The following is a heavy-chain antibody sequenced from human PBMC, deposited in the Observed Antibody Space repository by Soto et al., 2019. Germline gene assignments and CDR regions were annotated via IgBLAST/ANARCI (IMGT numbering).Heavy chain of an antibody. D-gene: IGHD1-26*01. Sequence: PGGSLRLSCAASGFTFSSYGMHWVRQAPGKGLEWVAVIWYDGSNKYYADSVKGRFTISRDNSKNTLYLQMNSLRAEDTAVYYCARARRSYDAFDIWGQGTMVTVSS. CDR1: GFTFSSYG. CDR2: IWYDGSNK. J-gene: IGHJ3*02. V-gene: IGHV3-33*01. CDR3: ARARRSYDAFDI.